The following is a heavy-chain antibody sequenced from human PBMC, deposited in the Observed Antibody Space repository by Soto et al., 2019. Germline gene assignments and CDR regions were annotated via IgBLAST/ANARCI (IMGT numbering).Heavy chain of an antibody. V-gene: IGHV4-34*01. CDR2: INHSGRV. Sequence: PSETLSLTCAVYGGSFSGHSWTWIRQSPGKGLEWIGDINHSGRVNYSPSLKSRVTISLDTSKNQFSLTLSAVTAADTAMYYCSTRAYDTNGYYRFDPWGQETLVTVS. CDR1: GGSFSGHS. J-gene: IGHJ5*01. CDR3: STRAYDTNGYYRFDP. D-gene: IGHD3-22*01.